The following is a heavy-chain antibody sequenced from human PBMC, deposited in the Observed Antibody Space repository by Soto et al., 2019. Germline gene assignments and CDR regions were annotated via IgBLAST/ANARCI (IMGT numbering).Heavy chain of an antibody. CDR3: ARGSIQLWLPYYSYGMDV. J-gene: IGHJ6*02. CDR2: MNPNSGNA. Sequence: ASVKVSCKASGYTFTSYDINWVRQATGQGLEWMGWMNPNSGNAGYAQKFQGRVTMTRNTSISTAYMELSSLRSEDTAVYYCARGSIQLWLPYYSYGMDVWCQGTTVTV. V-gene: IGHV1-8*01. CDR1: GYTFTSYD. D-gene: IGHD5-18*01.